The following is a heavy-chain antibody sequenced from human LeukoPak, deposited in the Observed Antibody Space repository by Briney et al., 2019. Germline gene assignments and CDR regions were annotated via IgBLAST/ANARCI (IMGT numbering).Heavy chain of an antibody. CDR3: ARGHHVVVATATWASDAFDL. CDR1: GYNFTSHW. J-gene: IGHJ3*01. CDR2: IYPGDSDS. V-gene: IGHV5-51*01. D-gene: IGHD2-21*02. Sequence: GESLKISCKGSGYNFTSHWIGWVRQMPGKGLEWMGIIYPGDSDSRQSPSLRGQVTTSADKSINTAYLQWNSLKASDTAMYYCARGHHVVVATATWASDAFDLWGQGTMVTVSS.